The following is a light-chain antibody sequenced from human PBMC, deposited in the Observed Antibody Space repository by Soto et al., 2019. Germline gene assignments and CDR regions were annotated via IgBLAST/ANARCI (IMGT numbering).Light chain of an antibody. CDR3: QQHNNWPPWT. V-gene: IGKV3-15*01. CDR2: GAS. CDR1: QSVSSN. Sequence: EIVMTQSPATLSVSPGERATLSCRASQSVSSNLAWYQQKPGQAPRLLMYGASTRATGIPDRFSGSGSGTHFTLTISSLQSEDFAVYYCQQHNNWPPWTFGQGTKVEIK. J-gene: IGKJ1*01.